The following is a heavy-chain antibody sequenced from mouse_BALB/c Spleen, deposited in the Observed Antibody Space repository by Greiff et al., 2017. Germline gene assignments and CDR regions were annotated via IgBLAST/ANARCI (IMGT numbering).Heavy chain of an antibody. CDR2: IWAGGST. V-gene: IGHV2-9*02. CDR3: ARDYYGYDGAWFAY. D-gene: IGHD2-2*01. Sequence: VQRVESGPGLVAPSQSLSITCTVSGFSLTSYGVHWVRQPPGKGLEWLGVIWAGGSTNYNSALMSRLSISKDNSKSQVFLKMNSLQTDDTAMYYCARDYYGYDGAWFAYWGQGTLVTVSA. J-gene: IGHJ3*01. CDR1: GFSLTSYG.